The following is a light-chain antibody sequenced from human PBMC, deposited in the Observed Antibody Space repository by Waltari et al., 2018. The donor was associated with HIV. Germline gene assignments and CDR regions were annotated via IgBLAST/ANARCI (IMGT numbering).Light chain of an antibody. Sequence: IVLTQSPGTMSLSLGARATLSCWASQTVHYDYLAWYQQQPGQPPRLLLSGATSRAARVPDRLSGRGSATDVTHAISRLEPEDSAVYYCQQYDRAPYSFGPGTTLEIK. J-gene: IGKJ3*01. CDR3: QQYDRAPYS. V-gene: IGKV3-20*01. CDR1: QTVHYDY. CDR2: GAT.